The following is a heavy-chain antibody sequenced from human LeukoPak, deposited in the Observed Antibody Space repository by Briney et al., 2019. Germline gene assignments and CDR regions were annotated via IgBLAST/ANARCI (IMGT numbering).Heavy chain of an antibody. J-gene: IGHJ6*03. V-gene: IGHV4-39*01. D-gene: IGHD1-26*01. Sequence: SETLSLTXTVSSGSISSSNYYWGRIRQPPGKGLEWIGSIYYGGSTYYNPSLKSRVTISVDTSKNQFSLKLTSVTAADTAVYFGGSGAFYYYMDVWGKGTTVTVSS. CDR1: SGSISSSNYY. CDR2: IYYGGST. CDR3: GSGAFYYYMDV.